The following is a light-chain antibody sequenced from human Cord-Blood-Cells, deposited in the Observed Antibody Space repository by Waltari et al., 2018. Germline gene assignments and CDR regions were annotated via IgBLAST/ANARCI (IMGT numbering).Light chain of an antibody. J-gene: IGKJ1*01. CDR3: QQYYSTPRT. V-gene: IGKV4-1*01. CDR2: WAS. CDR1: PSVLYSSNNKNY. Sequence: DIVMTQSPDSLAVSLGERAPTTCKSSPSVLYSSNNKNYLAWYQQKPGQPPKLLIYWASTRESGVPDRFSGSGSGTDFTLTISSLQAEDVAVYYCQQYYSTPRTFGQGTKVEIK.